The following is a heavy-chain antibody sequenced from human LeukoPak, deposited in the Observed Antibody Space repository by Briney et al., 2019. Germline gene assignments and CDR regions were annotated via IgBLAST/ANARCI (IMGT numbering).Heavy chain of an antibody. CDR3: ARDRCSSTSCGFDY. D-gene: IGHD2-2*01. CDR1: GFTFSSYS. V-gene: IGHV3-48*01. CDR2: ISSSSSTI. Sequence: GGSLRLSCAASGFTFSSYSMTWVRQAPGKGLEWVSYISSSSSTIYYADSVKGRFTISRDNAKNSLYLQMNSLRAEDTAVYYCARDRCSSTSCGFDYWGQGTLVTVSS. J-gene: IGHJ4*02.